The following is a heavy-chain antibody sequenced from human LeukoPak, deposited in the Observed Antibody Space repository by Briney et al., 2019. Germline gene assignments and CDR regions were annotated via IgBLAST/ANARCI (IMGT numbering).Heavy chain of an antibody. CDR2: INHSGST. V-gene: IGHV4-34*01. D-gene: IGHD6-19*01. J-gene: IGHJ4*02. Sequence: SETLSLTCAVYGGSFSGYYWSCLRQPPGKGLEWIGEINHSGSTNYNPSLKSRVSISVDTSKNQFSLKLSSVTAADTAVYYCARGVYSSGWYGGLDYWGQGTPVTVSS. CDR1: GGSFSGYY. CDR3: ARGVYSSGWYGGLDY.